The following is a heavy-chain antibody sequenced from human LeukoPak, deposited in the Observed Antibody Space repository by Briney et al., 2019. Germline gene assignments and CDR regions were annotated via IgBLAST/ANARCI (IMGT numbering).Heavy chain of an antibody. CDR1: GFTFSSSW. V-gene: IGHV3-74*01. CDR2: NPDGTTT. Sequence: PGGSVRLSCAASGFTFSSSWMHWVRQAPGEGLVWVSRNPDGTTTSYADSEKGRFTISRHNARNTLFLQMNSLRVDDTAVYYCATDLAGLFDYWGRGTLVSVSS. CDR3: ATDLAGLFDY. J-gene: IGHJ4*02.